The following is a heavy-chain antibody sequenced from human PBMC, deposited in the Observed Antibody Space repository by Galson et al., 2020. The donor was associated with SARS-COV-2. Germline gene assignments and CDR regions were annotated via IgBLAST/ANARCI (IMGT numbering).Heavy chain of an antibody. Sequence: ASVLVSCNLSGHTLTELSMHWVRQAPAKGLEWLGSFDPQDGDTIYAQKFQGRVTMTEDTSTETAYLELSSLRADDTAVYYCATWGVVVNTYAFDSWGQGTMVTVSS. D-gene: IGHD3-22*01. CDR2: FDPQDGDT. J-gene: IGHJ3*02. V-gene: IGHV1-24*01. CDR1: GHTLTELS. CDR3: ATWGVVVNTYAFDS.